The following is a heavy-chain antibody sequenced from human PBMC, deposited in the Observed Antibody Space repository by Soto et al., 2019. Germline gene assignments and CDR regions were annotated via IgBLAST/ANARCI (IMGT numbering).Heavy chain of an antibody. J-gene: IGHJ6*02. CDR2: ISFSGSTI. Sequence: GSLRLSCASSGFSFSDYEMNWVLQAPGKGLEWIAHISFSGSTIYYADSVKDRFSISRDNSKNFLYLQMSGLRADDSAVYYCTRGAGFFYGVDVWGLGTTVTVSS. CDR3: TRGAGFFYGVDV. CDR1: GFSFSDYE. D-gene: IGHD3-10*01. V-gene: IGHV3-48*03.